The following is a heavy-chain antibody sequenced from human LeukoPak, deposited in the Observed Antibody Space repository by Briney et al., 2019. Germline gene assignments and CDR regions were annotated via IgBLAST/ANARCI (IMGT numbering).Heavy chain of an antibody. D-gene: IGHD2-2*01. CDR2: IKSRASGGTT. J-gene: IGHJ4*02. CDR1: GLTFSKAW. V-gene: IGHV3-15*01. Sequence: GGSLRLSCAASGLTFSKAWMSWVRQAPGKGLEWVGRIKSRASGGTTDYAAPVKGRFIVSRDDSKNTVYLQMNSLQTEDTGVYYCTTEKGGCSSTTCYSLEYWGQGTLVTASP. CDR3: TTEKGGCSSTTCYSLEY.